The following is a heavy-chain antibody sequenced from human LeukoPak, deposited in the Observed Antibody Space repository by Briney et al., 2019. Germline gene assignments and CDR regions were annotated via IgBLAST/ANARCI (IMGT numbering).Heavy chain of an antibody. CDR1: GGSFSGYY. CDR2: INHSGST. Sequence: SETLSLTCAVYGGSFSGYYWSWIRQPPGKGLEWIGEINHSGSTNYNPSLKSRVTISVDTSKNQLSLKLSSVTAADTAVYYCARGHCSSTSCYHCYFDYWGQGTLVTVSS. D-gene: IGHD2-2*01. J-gene: IGHJ4*02. CDR3: ARGHCSSTSCYHCYFDY. V-gene: IGHV4-34*01.